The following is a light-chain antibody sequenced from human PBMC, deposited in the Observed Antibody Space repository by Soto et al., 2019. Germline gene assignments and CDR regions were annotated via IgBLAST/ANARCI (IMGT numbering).Light chain of an antibody. V-gene: IGKV3-15*01. CDR1: QSVSSN. J-gene: IGKJ2*01. CDR2: GAS. CDR3: QQYNNWPYT. Sequence: EIVMTQSPATLSVSPGERATLSCRASQSVSSNLDWYQQKPGQAPRLLIYGASTRATGIPARFSGSGSGTAFTLSISSLQSEDVAVYYCQQYNNWPYTFGQGTKLEI.